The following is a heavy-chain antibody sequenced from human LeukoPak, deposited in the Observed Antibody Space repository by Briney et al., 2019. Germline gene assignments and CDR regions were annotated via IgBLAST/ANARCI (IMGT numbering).Heavy chain of an antibody. D-gene: IGHD2-21*02. CDR1: GYTFTSYG. J-gene: IGHJ4*02. CDR3: ARDSGRVVTTITSRQFDY. V-gene: IGHV1-18*01. Sequence: ASVKVSCKASGYTFTSYGISWVRQAPGQGLEWMGWISAYNGNTNYAQKLQGRVTMTTDTSTSTAYMELRSLRSDDTAVYYCARDSGRVVTTITSRQFDYWGQGTLVTVSS. CDR2: ISAYNGNT.